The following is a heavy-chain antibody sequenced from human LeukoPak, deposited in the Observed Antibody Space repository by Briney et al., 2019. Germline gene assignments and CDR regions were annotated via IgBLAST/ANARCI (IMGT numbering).Heavy chain of an antibody. D-gene: IGHD2-2*01. CDR2: IYHSGST. CDR3: ARNRTSSYFDY. V-gene: IGHV4-38-2*01. CDR1: GYSFSSGYY. Sequence: LETLSLTCAVSGYSFSSGYYWGWIRQPPGKGLEWIGSIYHSGSTHYNPSLQSRVTMSVDTSKNQFSLKLSSVTAADTAVYYCARNRTSSYFDYWGQGTLVAVSS. J-gene: IGHJ4*02.